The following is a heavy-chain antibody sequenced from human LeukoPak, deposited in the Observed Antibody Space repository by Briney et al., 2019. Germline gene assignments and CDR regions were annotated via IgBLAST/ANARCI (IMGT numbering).Heavy chain of an antibody. CDR1: GGTFSSYA. CDR2: IFPIFGTA. V-gene: IGHV1-69*13. D-gene: IGHD3-10*01. CDR3: ARDSRGEYYGSGSSYFDY. Sequence: RASVKVSCKASGGTFSSYAISWVRQAPGQGLEWMGGIFPIFGTANYAQKFQGRVTITADESTSTAYMELSSLRSEDTAVYYCARDSRGEYYGSGSSYFDYWGQGTLVTVSS. J-gene: IGHJ4*02.